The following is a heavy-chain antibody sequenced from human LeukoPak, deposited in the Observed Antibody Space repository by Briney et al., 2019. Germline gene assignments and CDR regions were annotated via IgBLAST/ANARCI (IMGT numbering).Heavy chain of an antibody. CDR2: ISYDGSNK. CDR1: GFTFSSYG. CDR3: AKIGRRYCSSTSCYCFDY. J-gene: IGHJ4*02. Sequence: PGGSLRLSCAASGFTFSSYGMHWVRQAPGKGLEWVAVISYDGSNKYYADSVKGRFTVSRDNSKNTLYLQMNSLRAEDTAVYYCAKIGRRYCSSTSCYCFDYWGQGTLVTVSS. V-gene: IGHV3-30*18. D-gene: IGHD2-2*01.